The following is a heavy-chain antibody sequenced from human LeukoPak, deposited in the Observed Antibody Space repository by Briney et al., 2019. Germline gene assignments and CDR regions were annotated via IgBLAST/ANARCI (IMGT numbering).Heavy chain of an antibody. V-gene: IGHV1-69*05. CDR2: IIPIFGTA. Sequence: SVNFSCTASGGTFTSYAISWVRQAPGPGLEWMGRIIPIFGTANYAQKFQGRVTITTDESTTTAYLELSRLRSEDTAVYYCARGPYDILTGPNFYPWGQGNLVTVSS. CDR3: ARGPYDILTGPNFYP. D-gene: IGHD3-9*01. J-gene: IGHJ5*02. CDR1: GGTFTSYA.